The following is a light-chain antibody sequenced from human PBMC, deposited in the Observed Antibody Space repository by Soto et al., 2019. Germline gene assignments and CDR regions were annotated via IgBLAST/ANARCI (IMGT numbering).Light chain of an antibody. V-gene: IGKV2-28*01. CDR3: MQALQTQLT. CDR1: QSLLHSNGYYY. CDR2: LGS. Sequence: DIVMTQSPLSLPVTPGESASISCRSSQSLLHSNGYYYLDWYLQKPGQSPQLLIYLGSNRASGVPDRFSGSGSGTDFTLKISRVEAEDVGVYYCMQALQTQLTFGGGTKVEIK. J-gene: IGKJ4*01.